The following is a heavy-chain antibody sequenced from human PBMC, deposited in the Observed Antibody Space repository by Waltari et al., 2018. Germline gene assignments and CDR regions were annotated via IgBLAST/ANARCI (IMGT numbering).Heavy chain of an antibody. CDR1: GGSISSSSYY. CDR3: ARGKLGYYYGSGSYHSFDY. D-gene: IGHD3-10*01. J-gene: IGHJ4*02. CDR2: IYYSGST. V-gene: IGHV4-39*07. Sequence: QLQLQESGPGLVKPSETLSLTCTVSGGSISSSSYYWGWIRQPPGKGLEWIGSIYYSGSTYYNPSLKSRVTISVDTSKNQFSLKLSSVTAADTAVYYCARGKLGYYYGSGSYHSFDYWGQGTLVTVSS.